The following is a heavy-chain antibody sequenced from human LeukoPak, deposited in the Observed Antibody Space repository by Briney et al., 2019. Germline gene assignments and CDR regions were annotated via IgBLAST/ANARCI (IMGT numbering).Heavy chain of an antibody. J-gene: IGHJ4*02. CDR3: ARAVRLTGYYRGVFGY. Sequence: ASVKVSCKASGYTFTSYGISWVRQAPGQGLEWMGWMNPNSGNTGYAQKFQGRVTMTRNTSISTAYMELSSLRSEDTAVYYCARAVRLTGYYRGVFGYWGQGTLVTVSS. D-gene: IGHD3-9*01. CDR1: GYTFTSYG. V-gene: IGHV1-8*02. CDR2: MNPNSGNT.